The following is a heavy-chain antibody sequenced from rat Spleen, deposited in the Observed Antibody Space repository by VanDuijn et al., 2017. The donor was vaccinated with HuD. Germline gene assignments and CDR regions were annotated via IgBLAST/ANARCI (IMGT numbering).Heavy chain of an antibody. CDR1: GFTFNNYG. CDR3: ARGRGYYFDY. Sequence: EVQLVESGGGLVQPGRSMKLSCAASGFTFNNYGMAWVRQAPTKGLEWVATISFGGSSYYRDSVKGRFTISRDNAKSSLYLQMDSLRSEDTATYYCARGRGYYFDYWGQGVMVTVSS. D-gene: IGHD4-3*01. CDR2: ISFGGSS. J-gene: IGHJ2*01. V-gene: IGHV5-29*01.